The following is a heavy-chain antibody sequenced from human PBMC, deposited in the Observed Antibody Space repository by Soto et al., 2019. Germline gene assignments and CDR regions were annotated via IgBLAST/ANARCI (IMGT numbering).Heavy chain of an antibody. CDR2: ISSSSSTI. D-gene: IGHD6-19*01. CDR1: GFTFSSYS. Sequence: EVQLVESGGGLVQPGGSLRLSCAASGFTFSSYSMNWVRQAPGKGLEWVSYISSSSSTIYYADSVKGRFTISRDNAKNSLYLQMNSLRDEDTAVYYCARDPSSGWLKRYYYGMDVWGQGTTVTVSS. J-gene: IGHJ6*02. CDR3: ARDPSSGWLKRYYYGMDV. V-gene: IGHV3-48*02.